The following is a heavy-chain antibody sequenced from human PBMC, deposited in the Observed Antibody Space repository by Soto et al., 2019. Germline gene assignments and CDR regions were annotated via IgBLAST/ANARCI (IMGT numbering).Heavy chain of an antibody. J-gene: IGHJ5*02. CDR3: ARLWERWFDA. CDR1: GFTFSDHY. Sequence: EVQLVESGGGLVQPGGSLRLSCAASGFTFSDHYMEWVRQAPGKGLEWVGRIKHKADGYTTEYAASVKGRFTISRDDSKNSLYLQMNSLKTEDTAVYYCARLWERWFDAWGQGTLVTVSS. V-gene: IGHV3-72*01. D-gene: IGHD1-26*01. CDR2: IKHKADGYTT.